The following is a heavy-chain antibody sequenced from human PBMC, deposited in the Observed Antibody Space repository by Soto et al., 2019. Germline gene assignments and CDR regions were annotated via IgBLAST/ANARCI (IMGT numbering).Heavy chain of an antibody. V-gene: IGHV3-21*01. CDR1: GFSLSSYS. D-gene: IGHD1-1*01. CDR2: ISSSSSYI. J-gene: IGHJ5*02. CDR3: ARDPTGTQIPHNWFDP. Sequence: PGGSLRLSCAASGFSLSSYSMNWVRQAPGKGLEWVSSISSSSSYIYYADSVKGRFTISRDNAKNSPYLQMNSLRAEDTAVYYCARDPTGTQIPHNWFDPWGQGTLVTVSS.